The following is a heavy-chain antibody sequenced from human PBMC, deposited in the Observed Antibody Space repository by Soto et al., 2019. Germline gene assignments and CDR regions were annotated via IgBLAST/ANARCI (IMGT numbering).Heavy chain of an antibody. D-gene: IGHD4-17*01. V-gene: IGHV3-30*18. CDR2: ISYDGSNK. CDR3: ANAATSRLLWYFDL. J-gene: IGHJ2*01. Sequence: QVQLVESGGGVVQPGRSLRLSCAASGFTFSSYGMHWVRQAPGKGLEWVAVISYDGSNKYYADSVKGRFTISRDNSKNTLYLQMNSLRAEDTAVYYCANAATSRLLWYFDLWGRGTLVTVSS. CDR1: GFTFSSYG.